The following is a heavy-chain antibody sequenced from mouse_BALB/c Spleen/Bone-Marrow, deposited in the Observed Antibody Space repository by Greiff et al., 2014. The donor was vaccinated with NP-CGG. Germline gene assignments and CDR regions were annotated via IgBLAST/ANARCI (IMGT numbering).Heavy chain of an antibody. V-gene: IGHV14-3*02. Sequence: VQLQQSGAELVKPGASVKLSCTASGFNIKDTYMHWVKQRPEQGLEWIGRIDPANGNTKYDPKFQGKATITADTSSNTAYPQLSSLTSEDTAVYYCARFPYDCGGGDYWGQGTTLTVSS. CDR3: ARFPYDCGGGDY. D-gene: IGHD2-4*01. CDR2: IDPANGNT. CDR1: GFNIKDTY. J-gene: IGHJ2*01.